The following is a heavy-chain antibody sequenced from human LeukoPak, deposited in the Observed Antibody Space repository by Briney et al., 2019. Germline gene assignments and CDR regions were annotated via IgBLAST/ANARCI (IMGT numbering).Heavy chain of an antibody. V-gene: IGHV3-15*07. CDR1: GFTFINTW. CDR2: IKSKTAGGTT. D-gene: IGHD3-9*01. J-gene: IGHJ3*01. Sequence: GGSLTLSCAASGFTFINTWMNWVRQAPGKGLEWVGCIKSKTAGGTTDYAAPVKGRFTISRDDLKNMVYLQLNSLETDVTCVYYCERDWYHAFDFWGEGTMVTVSS. CDR3: ERDWYHAFDF.